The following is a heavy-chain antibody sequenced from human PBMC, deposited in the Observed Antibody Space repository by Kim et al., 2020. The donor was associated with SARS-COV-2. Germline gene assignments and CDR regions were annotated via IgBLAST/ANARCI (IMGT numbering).Heavy chain of an antibody. D-gene: IGHD3-22*01. J-gene: IGHJ4*02. V-gene: IGHV3-7*03. CDR3: ARGKIATYYYDSRGEYYFDY. CDR1: GFTFSSYW. CDR2: IKQDGSEK. Sequence: GGSLRLSCAASGFTFSSYWMSWVRQAPGKGLEWVANIKQDGSEKYYVDSVKGRFTISRDNAKNSLYLQMNSLRAEDTAVYYCARGKIATYYYDSRGEYYFDYWGQGTLVTVSS.